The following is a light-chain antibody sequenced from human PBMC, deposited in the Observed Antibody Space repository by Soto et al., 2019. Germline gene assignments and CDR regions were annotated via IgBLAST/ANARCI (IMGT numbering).Light chain of an antibody. V-gene: IGKV1-39*01. CDR1: QSISSY. CDR2: AAS. Sequence: DIQMTQSPSSLSASVGDRVTITCRASQSISSYLNWYQQKPGKAPKLLIYAASSLQSGVPSRFSGSGSGTDFALTISSLQPEDFATYYCQQGYSIPYTFGQGTKLEIK. J-gene: IGKJ2*01. CDR3: QQGYSIPYT.